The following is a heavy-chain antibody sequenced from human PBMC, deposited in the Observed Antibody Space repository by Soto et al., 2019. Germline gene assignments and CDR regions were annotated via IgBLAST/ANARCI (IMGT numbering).Heavy chain of an antibody. V-gene: IGHV1-69*05. J-gene: IGHJ5*02. D-gene: IGHD6-19*01. Sequence: ASVKVSCKASGCNFSNYSISWVRQAPGQGLEWMGGINPLSGTTNYAQKFKDRVIITTDKSTSTAYMELSSLRSDDTALYYCARDIAVAVFDPWGQGTLVTVSS. CDR1: GCNFSNYS. CDR2: INPLSGTT. CDR3: ARDIAVAVFDP.